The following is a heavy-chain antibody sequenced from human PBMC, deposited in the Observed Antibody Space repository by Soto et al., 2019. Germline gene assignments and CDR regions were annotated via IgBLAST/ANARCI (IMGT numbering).Heavy chain of an antibody. V-gene: IGHV3-48*02. D-gene: IGHD2-15*01. CDR1: GFTFDSFG. Sequence: GGSLRLSCAASGFTFDSFGMNWVRQAPGKGLEWVSYISGSSNTIYYADSVKGRFTISRDNAKKSLYLQMNSLKDEDTAVYYCAIRAGPPGVVGKWFDPWGQGTLVSVSS. CDR2: ISGSSNTI. J-gene: IGHJ5*02. CDR3: AIRAGPPGVVGKWFDP.